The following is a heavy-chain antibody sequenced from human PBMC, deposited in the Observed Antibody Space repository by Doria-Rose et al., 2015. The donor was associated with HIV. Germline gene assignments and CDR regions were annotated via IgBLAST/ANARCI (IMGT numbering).Heavy chain of an antibody. CDR2: ISWHSGAR. V-gene: IGHV3-9*01. Sequence: VQLVQSGGGLVQPGRSLRLSCVGSGFSFESYAMHWVRLAPGKGLEWVAGISWHSGARGNADSVEVRFTISRGNAKKSVYLEMRSLRPEDTAFYYCAKAPIIGPKYYFYMDVWGKGTSVTVSS. CDR3: AKAPIIGPKYYFYMDV. J-gene: IGHJ6*03. D-gene: IGHD3-3*01. CDR1: GFSFESYA.